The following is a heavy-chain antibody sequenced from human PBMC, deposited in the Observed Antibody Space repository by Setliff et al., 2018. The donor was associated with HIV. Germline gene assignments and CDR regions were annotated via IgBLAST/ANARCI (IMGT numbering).Heavy chain of an antibody. Sequence: SETLSLTCTVSGDSITSTSSGTFYWSWIRQHPGKGLEWIGYIFFTGNPTYTPSLKSRLTISMDTSENQFSLTLTSVTAADTAVYYCARGFDYAQRPPLYYFDYWGQGTLVTVSS. D-gene: IGHD2-2*01. CDR3: ARGFDYAQRPPLYYFDY. CDR2: IFFTGNP. CDR1: GDSITSTSSGTFY. J-gene: IGHJ4*02. V-gene: IGHV4-31*03.